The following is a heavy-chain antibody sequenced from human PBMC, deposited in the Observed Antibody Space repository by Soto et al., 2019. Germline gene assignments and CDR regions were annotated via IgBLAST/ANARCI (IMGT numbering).Heavy chain of an antibody. CDR3: ARVPAAGIFDY. CDR2: IYSGGST. J-gene: IGHJ4*02. Sequence: EVQLVESGGGLVQPGGSPRLSCAASGFTVSSNYMSWVRQAPGKGLEWVSVIYSGGSTYYADSVKGRFTISRDNSKNTLYLQMNSLRAEDTAVYYCARVPAAGIFDYWGQGTLVTVSS. D-gene: IGHD6-13*01. CDR1: GFTVSSNY. V-gene: IGHV3-66*01.